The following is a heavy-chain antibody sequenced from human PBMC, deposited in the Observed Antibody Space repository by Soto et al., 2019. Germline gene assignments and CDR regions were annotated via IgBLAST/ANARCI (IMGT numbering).Heavy chain of an antibody. CDR3: VKDGVYYAFSSGYGLGL. J-gene: IGHJ6*02. V-gene: IGHV3-23*01. D-gene: IGHD3-3*01. CDR1: GFIFSNYA. CDR2: VSGNGRTT. Sequence: GGSLRLSCAGSGFIFSNYAVSWVRQAPGKGLEWVSAVSGNGRTTYYADSAKGRFSISRDNSKNTVYLLMNSLRAEDTAVYYCVKDGVYYAFSSGYGLGLCGQGTTVGVSS.